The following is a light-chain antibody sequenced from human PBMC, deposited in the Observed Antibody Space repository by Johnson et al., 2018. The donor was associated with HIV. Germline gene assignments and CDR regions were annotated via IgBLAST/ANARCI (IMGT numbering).Light chain of an antibody. CDR3: GTWDSSLRVGF. CDR1: SSNIGNNY. J-gene: IGLJ1*01. Sequence: QPVLTQPPSVSAAPGQKVTISCSGSSSNIGNNYVSWYQQLPGTAPKLLIYDNNKRPSGIPDRISGSKSGTSATLGITGLQTGDEADYYCGTWDSSLRVGFFGTGTKVTVL. V-gene: IGLV1-51*01. CDR2: DNN.